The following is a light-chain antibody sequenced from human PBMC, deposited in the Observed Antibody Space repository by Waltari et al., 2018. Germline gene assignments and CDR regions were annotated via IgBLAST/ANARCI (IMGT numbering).Light chain of an antibody. CDR1: SGAGGGYKL. V-gene: IGLV2-23*01. Sequence: QPVLTQPASVSGSPGQSITIPCTGSSGAGGGYKLVSWYQRHPGKAPKLIISEDNDRPSGVSNRFSGSKSGNTASLTISGLQAEDEADYYCCSYAGGSVIFGGGTKLTVL. CDR2: EDN. CDR3: CSYAGGSVI. J-gene: IGLJ2*01.